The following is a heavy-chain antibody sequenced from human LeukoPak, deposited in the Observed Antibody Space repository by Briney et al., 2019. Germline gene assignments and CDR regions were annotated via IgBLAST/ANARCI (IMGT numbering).Heavy chain of an antibody. Sequence: SETLSLTCTVSGDSLTGYYLGWIRQSPGKGLEWIGNIYYTGNTYYNASLQSRVTISIDTSENQFSLRLNSVTAADTAMYYCVKSGGYGLIDYWGPGTLVTVSS. CDR2: IYYTGNT. D-gene: IGHD1-26*01. J-gene: IGHJ4*02. V-gene: IGHV4-59*04. CDR1: GDSLTGYY. CDR3: VKSGGYGLIDY.